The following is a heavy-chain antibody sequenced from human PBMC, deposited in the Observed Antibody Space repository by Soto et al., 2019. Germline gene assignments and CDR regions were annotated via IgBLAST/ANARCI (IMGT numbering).Heavy chain of an antibody. CDR1: GGSFNNYV. CDR2: IIPNYEAA. D-gene: IGHD4-17*01. Sequence: QVQLVQSGAEVRKPGSSVKVSCEASGGSFNNYVISWLRQAPGQGLEWMGGIIPNYEAANYGQKFRGRLTITADKATNKTYMELNSLRPEDTATYYCARYWNAGTLYGAFDIWGQGTTVIVS. CDR3: ARYWNAGTLYGAFDI. V-gene: IGHV1-69*06. J-gene: IGHJ3*02.